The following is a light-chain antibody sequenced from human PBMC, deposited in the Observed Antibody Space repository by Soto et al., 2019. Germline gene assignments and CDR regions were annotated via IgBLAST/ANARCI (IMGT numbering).Light chain of an antibody. CDR3: QKYNSAPLT. Sequence: DIQMTQSPSSLSASVGDRVTITCRVSQGISNYLAWYQQEPGKVPNLLIYDASTLQSGVPSRFSGSGSGTDFTLTISSLQPEDVATYYCQKYNSAPLTFGGGTKVEIK. V-gene: IGKV1-27*01. J-gene: IGKJ4*01. CDR1: QGISNY. CDR2: DAS.